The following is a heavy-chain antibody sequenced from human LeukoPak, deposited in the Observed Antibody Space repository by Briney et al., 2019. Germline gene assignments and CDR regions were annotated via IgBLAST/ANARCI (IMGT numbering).Heavy chain of an antibody. CDR3: ARDTVITGTTRV. V-gene: IGHV1-2*06. CDR1: GYTFTGYY. Sequence: GASVKVSCKASGYTFTGYYMHWVRQAPGQGLEWMGRINPNSGGTNYAQKFQGRVTMTRDTSISTAYMELSSLRSEDTAVYYCARDTVITGTTRVWGQGTLVTVSS. CDR2: INPNSGGT. D-gene: IGHD1-14*01. J-gene: IGHJ4*02.